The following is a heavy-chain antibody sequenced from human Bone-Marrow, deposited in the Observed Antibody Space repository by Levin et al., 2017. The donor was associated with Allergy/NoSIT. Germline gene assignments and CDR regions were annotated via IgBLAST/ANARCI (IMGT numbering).Heavy chain of an antibody. CDR3: ARDQTPGVGWLRY. CDR2: IWYDGSNK. D-gene: IGHD5-12*01. Sequence: GESLKISCAASGFTFSSYGMHWVRQAPGKGLEWVAVIWYDGSNKYYADSVKGRFTISRDNSKNTLYLQMNSLRAEDTAVYYCARDQTPGVGWLRYWGQGTLVTVSS. CDR1: GFTFSSYG. J-gene: IGHJ4*02. V-gene: IGHV3-33*01.